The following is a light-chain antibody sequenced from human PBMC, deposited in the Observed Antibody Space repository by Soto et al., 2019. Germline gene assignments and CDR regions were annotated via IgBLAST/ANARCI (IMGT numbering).Light chain of an antibody. J-gene: IGKJ2*01. Sequence: DVVLTQSPLSLPVTLGQPASISCKSSQSLVYRNGNTYLSWFQQRPGQSPRPLIYEVSNRDSGVPDRFSGSGSGTDFTLKISGVEAEDVGVYYCMQGTQWPYTCGQGTKREIK. CDR1: QSLVYRNGNTY. V-gene: IGKV2-30*01. CDR3: MQGTQWPYT. CDR2: EVS.